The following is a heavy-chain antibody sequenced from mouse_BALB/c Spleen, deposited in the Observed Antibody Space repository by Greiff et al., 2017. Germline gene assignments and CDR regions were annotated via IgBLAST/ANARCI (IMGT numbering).Heavy chain of an antibody. CDR2: ISSGGST. Sequence: EVQLMESGGGLVKPGGSLKLSCAASGFTFSSYAMSWVRQTPEKRLEWVASISSGGSTYYPDSVKGRFTISRDNARNILYLQMSSLRSEDTAMYYCAREGLGAMDYWGQGTSVTVSS. CDR3: AREGLGAMDY. V-gene: IGHV5-6-5*01. J-gene: IGHJ4*01. CDR1: GFTFSSYA.